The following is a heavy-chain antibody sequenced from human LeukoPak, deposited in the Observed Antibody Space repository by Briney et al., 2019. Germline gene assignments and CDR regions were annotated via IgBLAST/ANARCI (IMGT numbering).Heavy chain of an antibody. CDR3: ARVGSSSALRDYYYYMDV. J-gene: IGHJ6*03. Sequence: GGSLRLSCTTSGFTFGDYGMSWVRQAPGKGLEWVSYISSSGNTIYYADSVKGRFTISRDNAKDSLYLQMNSLRAEDTAVYYCARVGSSSALRDYYYYMDVWGKGTTVTVSS. CDR1: GFTFGDYG. D-gene: IGHD6-6*01. CDR2: ISSSGNTI. V-gene: IGHV3-11*04.